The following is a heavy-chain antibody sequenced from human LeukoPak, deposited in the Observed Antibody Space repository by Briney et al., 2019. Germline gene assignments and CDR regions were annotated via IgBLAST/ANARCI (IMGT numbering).Heavy chain of an antibody. CDR1: RGTFSSYG. Sequence: SVKVSRKASRGTFSSYGISWVRQAPGQGLEWMGGVIAIFGRVKYGQKFQGRATITTDESTSTAYMELSSLTSEDTGVYYCARGELGDSSGFSFFDYWGQGTLVTVPS. V-gene: IGHV1-69*05. CDR2: VIAIFGRV. D-gene: IGHD3-22*01. CDR3: ARGELGDSSGFSFFDY. J-gene: IGHJ4*02.